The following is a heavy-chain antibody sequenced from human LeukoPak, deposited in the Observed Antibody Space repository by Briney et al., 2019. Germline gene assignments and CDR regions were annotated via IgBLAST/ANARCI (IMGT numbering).Heavy chain of an antibody. Sequence: SETLSLTCAVYGGSFSAYYWSWIRQPPGKGLEWIGEINHSGSTKYNPSLKSRVTMSVDTSKNQFSLKLISVTAADTALYYCGTFIIPFGGVMFDYWGKGTLVTVSS. V-gene: IGHV4-34*01. CDR3: GTFIIPFGGVMFDY. CDR2: INHSGST. J-gene: IGHJ4*02. CDR1: GGSFSAYY. D-gene: IGHD3-16*01.